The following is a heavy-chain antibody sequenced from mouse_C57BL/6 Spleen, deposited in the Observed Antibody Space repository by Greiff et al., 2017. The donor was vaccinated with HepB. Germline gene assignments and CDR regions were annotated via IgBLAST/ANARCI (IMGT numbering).Heavy chain of an antibody. V-gene: IGHV5-4*01. CDR3: ARGRAYYSNYYFDY. D-gene: IGHD2-5*01. Sequence: EVQLVESGGGLVKPGGSLKLSCAASGFTFSSYAMSWVRQTPEKRLEWVATISDGGSYTYYPDNVKGRFTISRDNAKNNLYLQMSHLKSEDTSMYYCARGRAYYSNYYFDYWGQGTTLTVSS. CDR2: ISDGGSYT. CDR1: GFTFSSYA. J-gene: IGHJ2*01.